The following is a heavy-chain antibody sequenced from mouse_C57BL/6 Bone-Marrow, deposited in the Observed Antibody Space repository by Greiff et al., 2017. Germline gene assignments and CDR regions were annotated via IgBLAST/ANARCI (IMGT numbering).Heavy chain of an antibody. CDR3: ARTLLYGSSYWWYFDV. J-gene: IGHJ1*03. D-gene: IGHD1-1*01. Sequence: VQLQQSGPELVKPGASVTISCKASGYTFTDYYMHWVKQSHGKSLEWIGDINPNHGGTSYNQKFKGKATLTVDQSSSTAYMGLRSLTSEDSAFYYCARTLLYGSSYWWYFDVWGTGTTVTGSS. CDR2: INPNHGGT. V-gene: IGHV1-26*01. CDR1: GYTFTDYY.